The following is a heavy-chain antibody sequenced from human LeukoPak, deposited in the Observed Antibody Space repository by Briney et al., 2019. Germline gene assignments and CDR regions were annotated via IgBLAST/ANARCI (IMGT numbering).Heavy chain of an antibody. Sequence: SETLSLTCTVSGGSISSSSYYWGWIRQPPGKGLEWIGSIYYSGSTYYNPSLKSRVTISVDTSKNQFSLKLSSVTAADTAVYYCAGSAPGTVDYWGQGTLVTVSS. CDR3: AGSAPGTVDY. D-gene: IGHD1-1*01. CDR1: GGSISSSSYY. CDR2: IYYSGST. J-gene: IGHJ4*02. V-gene: IGHV4-39*01.